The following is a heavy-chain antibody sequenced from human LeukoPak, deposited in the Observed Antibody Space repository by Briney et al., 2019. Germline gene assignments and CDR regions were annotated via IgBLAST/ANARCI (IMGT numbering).Heavy chain of an antibody. Sequence: ASVKVSCKASGYTFTSYDINWVRQASGQGLEWMGWMNPNSGNTGYAQKFQGRVTMTRNTSISTAYMELSSLRSEDTAVYYCARDRLRATLGLAGFDPWGQGTLVTVSS. CDR3: ARDRLRATLGLAGFDP. CDR2: MNPNSGNT. D-gene: IGHD3-10*01. CDR1: GYTFTSYD. V-gene: IGHV1-8*01. J-gene: IGHJ5*02.